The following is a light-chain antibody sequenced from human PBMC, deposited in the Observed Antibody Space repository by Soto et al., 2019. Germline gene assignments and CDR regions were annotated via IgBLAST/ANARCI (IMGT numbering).Light chain of an antibody. V-gene: IGKV1-33*01. CDR3: QQYDNPPYT. J-gene: IGKJ2*01. CDR1: QDVANY. CDR2: DAS. Sequence: IQLTQSPSSLSASVGDRVTITCQATQDVANYLNWYQQKPGKAPKLLIFDASNLENGVPSRFSGSGSRTDFTFTISSLQPEDVATYYCQQYDNPPYTFGQGTKLEIK.